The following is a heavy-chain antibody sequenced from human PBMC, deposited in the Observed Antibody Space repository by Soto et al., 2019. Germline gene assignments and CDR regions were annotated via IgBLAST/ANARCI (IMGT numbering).Heavy chain of an antibody. D-gene: IGHD3-22*01. CDR1: GGSISSGGYY. J-gene: IGHJ5*02. CDR2: IYYSGST. Sequence: PSETLSLTCSVSGGSISSGGYYWSWIRQHPGKGLEWIGYIYYSGSTYYNPSLKSRVTISVDTSKNQFSLKLSSVTAADTAVYYRARALADSSGYNHWFDPWGQGTLVTVSS. CDR3: ARALADSSGYNHWFDP. V-gene: IGHV4-31*03.